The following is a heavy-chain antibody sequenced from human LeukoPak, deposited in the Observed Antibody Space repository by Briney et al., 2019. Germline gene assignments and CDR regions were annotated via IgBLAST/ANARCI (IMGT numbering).Heavy chain of an antibody. D-gene: IGHD3-3*01. J-gene: IGHJ4*02. CDR1: GFTFSSYA. Sequence: GGSLRLSCAASGFTFSSYAMHWVRQDPGKGLEWVAVISYDGSNKYYADSVKGRFTISRDNSKNTLYLQMNSLRAEDTAVYYCASADDFWSGFDYWGQGILVTVSS. V-gene: IGHV3-30-3*01. CDR2: ISYDGSNK. CDR3: ASADDFWSGFDY.